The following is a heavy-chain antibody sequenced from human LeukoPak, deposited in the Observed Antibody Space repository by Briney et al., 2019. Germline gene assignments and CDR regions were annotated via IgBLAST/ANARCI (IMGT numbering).Heavy chain of an antibody. CDR2: ISGSGGTT. CDR1: GFTFSNYG. D-gene: IGHD5-18*01. CDR3: AQEGGNIYGLLEN. J-gene: IGHJ4*02. V-gene: IGHV3-23*01. Sequence: GGSLRLSCAASGFTFSNYGMSWVRQAPGKGLEWVSAISGSGGTTYYADSVKGRFTVSRDTSKNTLYLHMNSLSAEDTAVYYCAQEGGNIYGLLENWGQGTLVTVSS.